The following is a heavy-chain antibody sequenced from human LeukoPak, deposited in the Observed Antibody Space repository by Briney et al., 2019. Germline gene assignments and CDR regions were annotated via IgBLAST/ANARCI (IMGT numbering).Heavy chain of an antibody. Sequence: SETLSLTCTVSGGSISSYYWSWIRQPPGKGLEWIGYIYYSGSTNYNPSLKSRVTISVDTSKNQFSLKLSSVTAADTAVYYCARVHYDFWSGFYYYYYMDVWGKGTTATVSS. J-gene: IGHJ6*03. CDR2: IYYSGST. D-gene: IGHD3-3*01. CDR3: ARVHYDFWSGFYYYYYMDV. V-gene: IGHV4-59*01. CDR1: GGSISSYY.